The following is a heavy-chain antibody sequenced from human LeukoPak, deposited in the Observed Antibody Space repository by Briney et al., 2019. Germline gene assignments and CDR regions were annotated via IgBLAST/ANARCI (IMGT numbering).Heavy chain of an antibody. V-gene: IGHV3-74*01. CDR1: GFTFRSYW. CDR2: TNRDGSST. D-gene: IGHD3-3*01. CDR3: ARDSVEWYIFDY. Sequence: GGSLRLSCAASGFTFRSYWMHWVRPAPGKGPVWVARTNRDGSSTAYADSVKGRFTISKDNAKNTLYLLMNSLRAEDTAMYYCARDSVEWYIFDYWGQGTLVTVSS. J-gene: IGHJ4*02.